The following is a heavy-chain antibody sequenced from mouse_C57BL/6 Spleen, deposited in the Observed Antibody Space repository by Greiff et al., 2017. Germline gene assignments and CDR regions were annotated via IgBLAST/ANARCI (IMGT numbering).Heavy chain of an antibody. J-gene: IGHJ4*01. V-gene: IGHV1-22*01. CDR3: ARKVYSNYSYAMDY. Sequence: EVNLVESGPELVKPGASVKMSCKASGYTFTDYNMHWVKQSHGKSLEWIGYINPNNGGTSSNQKFNGKATLTVIKSSSTTYIELRNLTSEDSAVYYCARKVYSNYSYAMDYWGQGTSVTVSS. CDR2: INPNNGGT. CDR1: GYTFTDYN. D-gene: IGHD2-5*01.